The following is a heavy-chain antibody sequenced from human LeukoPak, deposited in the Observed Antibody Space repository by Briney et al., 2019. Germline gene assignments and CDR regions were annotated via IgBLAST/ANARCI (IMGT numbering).Heavy chain of an antibody. CDR3: ARANGAAAGLDY. D-gene: IGHD6-13*01. CDR1: GYTFTGYY. CDR2: INPNSGGT. J-gene: IGHJ4*02. Sequence: ASVTVSCKASGYTFTGYYMHWVRQAPGQGLEWMGWINPNSGGTNYAQKFQGRVTMTRDTSISTAYMELSRLRSDDTAVYYCARANGAAAGLDYWGQGTLVTVSS. V-gene: IGHV1-2*02.